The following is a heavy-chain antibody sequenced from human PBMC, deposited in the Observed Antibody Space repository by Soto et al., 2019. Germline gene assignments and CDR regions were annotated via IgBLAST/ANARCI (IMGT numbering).Heavy chain of an antibody. V-gene: IGHV1-18*01. Sequence: QVHLVQSGAEVQKPGASVKVSCKGSGYAFTTYGITWVRQAPGQGLEWMGWISAHNGNTNYAQNLQGRVTVTTDTSTGTSYMALRSLRSDATAVYYCARGRYGDYWGQGALVTVSS. D-gene: IGHD1-1*01. J-gene: IGHJ4*02. CDR2: ISAHNGNT. CDR3: ARGRYGDY. CDR1: GYAFTTYG.